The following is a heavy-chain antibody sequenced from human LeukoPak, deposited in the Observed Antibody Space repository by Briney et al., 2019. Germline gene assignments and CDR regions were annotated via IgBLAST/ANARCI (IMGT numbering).Heavy chain of an antibody. CDR3: ASGSYYFDY. Sequence: PSETLSLTYSVSGGSITSDYWSWIRQPPGQGLEWLGYISYSGSTYYNPSLKSRVTISVDTSKNQFSLRLSSVTAADTAVYYCASGSYYFDYWGQGTLVTVSS. V-gene: IGHV4-59*08. D-gene: IGHD1-26*01. J-gene: IGHJ4*02. CDR2: ISYSGST. CDR1: GGSITSDY.